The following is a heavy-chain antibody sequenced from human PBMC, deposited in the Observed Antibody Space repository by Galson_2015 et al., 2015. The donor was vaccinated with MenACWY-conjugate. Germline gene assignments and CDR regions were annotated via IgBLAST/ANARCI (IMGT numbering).Heavy chain of an antibody. D-gene: IGHD6-13*01. J-gene: IGHJ6*02. V-gene: IGHV3-21*06. CDR2: ISMSSSYI. CDR3: ARPLSRSSWYGSGMDV. CDR1: GFTFSSYT. Sequence: SLRLSCAASGFTFSSYTINWVRQAPGKGLEWVSSISMSSSYIYYADSVKGRFTTSRDNAKNSLYLQMNSLRAEDTAVYYCARPLSRSSWYGSGMDVWGQGTTVTVSS.